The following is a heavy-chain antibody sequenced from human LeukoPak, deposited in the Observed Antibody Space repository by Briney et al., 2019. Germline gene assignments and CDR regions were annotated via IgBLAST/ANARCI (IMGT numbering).Heavy chain of an antibody. Sequence: GASVKVSCKASGYIYNNYAISWVRQAPGQGLEWMGWISAYNDNTKNAQTLQGRVTMTTDTSTSTTYMELRGLRSDDTAVYYCARGHGSTWYGLLGEYWGQGTLVTVSS. CDR3: ARGHGSTWYGLLGEY. V-gene: IGHV1-18*01. CDR2: ISAYNDNT. J-gene: IGHJ4*02. D-gene: IGHD2/OR15-2a*01. CDR1: GYIYNNYA.